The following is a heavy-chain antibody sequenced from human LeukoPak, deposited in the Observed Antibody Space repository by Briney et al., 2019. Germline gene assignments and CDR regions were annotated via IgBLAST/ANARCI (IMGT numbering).Heavy chain of an antibody. CDR1: GFTFSSYA. Sequence: GGSLRLSCAASGFTFSSYAMHWVRQAPGKGLEWVAVISYDGSNKYYADSVKGRFTISRDNSKNTLYLQMNSLRAEDTAVYYCAKDIAAAGHGTWFDPWGQGTLVTVSS. CDR3: AKDIAAAGHGTWFDP. J-gene: IGHJ5*02. V-gene: IGHV3-30*04. CDR2: ISYDGSNK. D-gene: IGHD6-13*01.